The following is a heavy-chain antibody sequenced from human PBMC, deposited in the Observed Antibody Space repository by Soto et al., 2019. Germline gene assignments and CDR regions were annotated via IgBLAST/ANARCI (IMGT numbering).Heavy chain of an antibody. CDR3: ARLSSAGGGR. J-gene: IGHJ4*02. CDR2: IYSGGST. Sequence: GGSLRLSCAASGFNVSDNYMSGVRQAPGKGLEWVSIIYSGGSTYYADSVKGRFTISRDNSKNTLYFQMNSLRAEDTAVYYCARLSSAGGGRWGQGTLVTVSS. D-gene: IGHD3-22*01. V-gene: IGHV3-53*01. CDR1: GFNVSDNY.